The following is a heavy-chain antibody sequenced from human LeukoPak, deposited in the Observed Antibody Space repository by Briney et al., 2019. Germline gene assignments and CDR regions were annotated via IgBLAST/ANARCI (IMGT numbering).Heavy chain of an antibody. CDR1: GFTFNDHA. CDR3: ARASYYYDTTGLGAVDI. J-gene: IGHJ3*02. CDR2: INWNSDNI. V-gene: IGHV3-9*01. D-gene: IGHD3-22*01. Sequence: PGRSLGLSCAASGFTFNDHAMYWVRQAPGKGLEWVSGINWNSDNIGYADSVKGRFTISRDDAKKSLFLQMNSLRTEDTALYYCARASYYYDTTGLGAVDIWGQGTMVTVSS.